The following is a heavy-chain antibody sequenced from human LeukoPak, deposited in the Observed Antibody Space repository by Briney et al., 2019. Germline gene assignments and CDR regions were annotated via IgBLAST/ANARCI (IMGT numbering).Heavy chain of an antibody. V-gene: IGHV3-74*01. J-gene: IGHJ4*02. CDR1: GFTFSSYW. Sequence: GGSLRLSCVGSGFTFSSYWMHWVRQGPGKGLEWVSRISIDGSTTTYADSVKGRFTISRDNAKNTAYLQMNSLRAEDTAVYYCAGGPDYWGQGNLVTVSS. CDR2: ISIDGSTT. CDR3: AGGPDY.